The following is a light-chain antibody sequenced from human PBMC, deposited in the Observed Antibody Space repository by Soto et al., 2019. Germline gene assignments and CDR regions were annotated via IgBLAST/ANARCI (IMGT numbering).Light chain of an antibody. V-gene: IGKV3-15*01. CDR1: QSVASN. CDR2: GAS. Sequence: EIVMTQSPASLSVSPGDGAPLSCWASQSVASNVDWYQQKPGQGPRLLIHGASTRAAGVPARFSGSGSGTDFTLTISSLQSEDFAVYFCQQYHNWPPQYTFGQGTELQIK. J-gene: IGKJ2*01. CDR3: QQYHNWPPQYT.